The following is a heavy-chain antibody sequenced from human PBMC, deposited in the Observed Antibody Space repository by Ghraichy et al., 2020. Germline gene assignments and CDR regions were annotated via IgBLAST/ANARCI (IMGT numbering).Heavy chain of an antibody. J-gene: IGHJ5*02. V-gene: IGHV1-69*13. CDR3: ARDFLSVGVVILGWFDP. D-gene: IGHD3-3*01. Sequence: SVKVSCKASGGTFSSYAISWVRQVPGQGLEWMGGIIPIFGTANYAQKFQGRVTITADESTSTAYMELSSLRSEDTAVYYCARDFLSVGVVILGWFDPWGQGTLVTVSS. CDR2: IIPIFGTA. CDR1: GGTFSSYA.